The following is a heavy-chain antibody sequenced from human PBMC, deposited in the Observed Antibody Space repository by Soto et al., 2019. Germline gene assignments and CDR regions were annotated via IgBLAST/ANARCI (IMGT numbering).Heavy chain of an antibody. V-gene: IGHV1-46*03. D-gene: IGHD1-1*01. CDR1: GYTFTSYY. Sequence: GASVKVSCKASGYTFTSYYMHWVRQAPGQGLEWMGIINPSGGSTSYAQKFQGRVTMTRDTSTSTVYMELSSLRSEDTAVYYCARANWELERPAALDAFDIWGQGTMVTVSS. J-gene: IGHJ3*02. CDR3: ARANWELERPAALDAFDI. CDR2: INPSGGST.